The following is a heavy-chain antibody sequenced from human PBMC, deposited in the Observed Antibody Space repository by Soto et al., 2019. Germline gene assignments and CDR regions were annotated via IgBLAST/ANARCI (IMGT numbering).Heavy chain of an antibody. J-gene: IGHJ6*02. CDR3: ARDGNYVEQGEWGGDYYYGMDV. CDR2: IIPILGIA. V-gene: IGHV1-69*08. CDR1: GGTFSSYT. Sequence: QVQLVQSGAEVKKPGSSVKVSCKASGGTFSSYTISWVRQAPGQGLEWMGRIIPILGIANYAQKFQGRVTITADKSTSTAYMELSSLRSEDTAVYYCARDGNYVEQGEWGGDYYYGMDVWGQGTTVTVSS. D-gene: IGHD4-4*01.